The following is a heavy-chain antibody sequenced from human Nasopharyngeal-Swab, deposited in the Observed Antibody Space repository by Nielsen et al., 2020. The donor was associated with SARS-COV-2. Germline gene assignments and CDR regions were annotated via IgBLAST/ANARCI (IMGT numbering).Heavy chain of an antibody. CDR3: ATDWGSSSPFDY. Sequence: LSLTCAVSGFTFSSYGMNWVRQAPGKGLEWVSYISSGSSTIHYADSVKGRFTISRDNAKNSLYLQMNSLRDEDTAVYYCATDWGSSSPFDYWGQGTLVTVSS. CDR2: ISSGSSTI. J-gene: IGHJ4*02. CDR1: GFTFSSYG. D-gene: IGHD6-6*01. V-gene: IGHV3-48*02.